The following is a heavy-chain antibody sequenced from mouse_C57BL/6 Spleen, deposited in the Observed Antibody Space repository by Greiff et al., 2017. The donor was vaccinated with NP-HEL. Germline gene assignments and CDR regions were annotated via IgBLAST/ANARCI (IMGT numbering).Heavy chain of an antibody. D-gene: IGHD2-5*01. CDR3: ARGGRDYYSNYGAY. Sequence: VQLQQPGAELVKPGASVKMSCKASGYTFTSYWITWVKQRPGQGLEWIGDIYPGSGSTNYNEKFKSKATLTVDTSSSTAYMQLSSLTSEDSAVYYCARGGRDYYSNYGAYWGQGTLVTVSA. V-gene: IGHV1-55*01. CDR2: IYPGSGST. J-gene: IGHJ3*01. CDR1: GYTFTSYW.